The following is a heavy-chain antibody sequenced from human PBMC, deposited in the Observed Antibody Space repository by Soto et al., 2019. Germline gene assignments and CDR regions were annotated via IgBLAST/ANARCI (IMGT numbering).Heavy chain of an antibody. J-gene: IGHJ6*02. CDR3: AAFDYDILTGYIGLDV. CDR1: GGSSSSSSDY. V-gene: IGHV4-39*01. Sequence: SETLSVTCSVSGGSSSSSSDYCGLIRQPPGKGLEWIGSMYYSGSTYYNPSLKSRVTISVDTSKNQFSLKLSSVTAADTAVYYCAAFDYDILTGYIGLDVWGQGTTVTVSS. CDR2: MYYSGST. D-gene: IGHD3-9*01.